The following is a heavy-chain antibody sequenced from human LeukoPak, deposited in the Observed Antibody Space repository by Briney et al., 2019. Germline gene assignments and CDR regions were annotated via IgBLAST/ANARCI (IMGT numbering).Heavy chain of an antibody. J-gene: IGHJ4*02. CDR3: ARQLDGYRH. CDR1: GGSISSYY. Sequence: SETPSLTCTVSGGSISSYYWSWIRQPPGKGLEWIGYIYYSGSTNYNPSLKSRVTISVDTSKNQFSLKLSSVTAAGTAVYYCARQLDGYRHWGQGAPVTVSS. CDR2: IYYSGST. V-gene: IGHV4-59*08. D-gene: IGHD5-24*01.